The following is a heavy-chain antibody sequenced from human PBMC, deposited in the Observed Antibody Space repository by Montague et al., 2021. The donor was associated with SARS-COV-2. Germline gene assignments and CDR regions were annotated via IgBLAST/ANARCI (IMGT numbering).Heavy chain of an antibody. Sequence: SETLSLTCSVSGDSIGSKGYYWDWIRQSPGKGLEWIGTIYSGGTVSYXXXTYYNPSLKSRVTISVDTSKNQFSLKLTSVTASDTAVYYCARGTRHDYGDSHYCDYWGQGALVTVSS. J-gene: IGHJ4*02. CDR3: ARGTRHDYGDSHYCDY. D-gene: IGHD4-17*01. V-gene: IGHV4-39*01. CDR1: GDSIGSKGYY. CDR2: IYSGGTVSYXXXT.